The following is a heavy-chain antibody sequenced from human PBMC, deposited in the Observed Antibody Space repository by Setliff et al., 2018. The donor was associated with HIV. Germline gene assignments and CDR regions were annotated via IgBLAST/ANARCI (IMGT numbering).Heavy chain of an antibody. J-gene: IGHJ6*03. CDR3: ARDRMYGDSGAYYMDV. CDR1: GGSISSYY. V-gene: IGHV4-59*01. Sequence: PSETLSLTCTVSGGSISSYYWTWIRQPPGKGLEWIGYIYHSGSTKYNPSLKSRVTISLDTSKYQFSLKLNSVTAADSAVYYCARDRMYGDSGAYYMDVWGKGTTVTVSS. D-gene: IGHD3-10*02. CDR2: IYHSGST.